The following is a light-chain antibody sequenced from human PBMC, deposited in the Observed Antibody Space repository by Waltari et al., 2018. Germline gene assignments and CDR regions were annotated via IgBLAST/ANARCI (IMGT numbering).Light chain of an antibody. CDR2: GAS. CDR3: QQYNKWPRT. V-gene: IGKV3-15*01. J-gene: IGKJ2*01. Sequence: DMVMTQSPATLSVSPGERVTLSCRASQSVSNKLAWYQQTPGQAPRLLVYGASTRATGVPARFSGSGSGTEFTLTISRLQSEDFAVYYCQQYNKWPRTFGQGTKLEIK. CDR1: QSVSNK.